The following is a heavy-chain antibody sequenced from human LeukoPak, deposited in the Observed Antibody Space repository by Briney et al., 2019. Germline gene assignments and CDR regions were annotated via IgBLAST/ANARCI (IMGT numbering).Heavy chain of an antibody. CDR1: GGSFSGYY. J-gene: IGHJ4*02. D-gene: IGHD6-19*01. Sequence: SETLSLTCAVYGGSFSGYYWSWIRQPPGKGLEWIGEINHGGSTNYNPSLKSRVTISVDTSKNQFSLKLSSVTAADTAVYYCASAVAVAGSYFDYWGQGTLVTVSS. CDR2: INHGGST. V-gene: IGHV4-34*01. CDR3: ASAVAVAGSYFDY.